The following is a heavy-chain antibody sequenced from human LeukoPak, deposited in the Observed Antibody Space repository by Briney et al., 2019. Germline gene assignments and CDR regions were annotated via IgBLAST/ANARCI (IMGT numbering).Heavy chain of an antibody. D-gene: IGHD3-22*01. V-gene: IGHV3-23*01. CDR3: AKEYYYDSSGYYGGVAFDI. CDR2: ISGSGGST. CDR1: GFTVSSNY. Sequence: GGSLRLSCAASGFTVSSNYMSWVRQAPGKGLEWVSAISGSGGSTYYADSVKGRFTISRDNSKNTLYLQMNSLRAEDTAVYYCAKEYYYDSSGYYGGVAFDIWGQGTMVTVSS. J-gene: IGHJ3*02.